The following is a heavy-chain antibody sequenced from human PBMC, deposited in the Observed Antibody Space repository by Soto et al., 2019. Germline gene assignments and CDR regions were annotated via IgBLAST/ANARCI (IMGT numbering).Heavy chain of an antibody. Sequence: GGSLRLSCAASGFTFSGSAMHWVRQASGKGLEWVGRIRSKANSYATAYAASVKGRFTISRDDSKNTAYLQMNSLKTEDTAVYYCTRHDSSGWDLGFRDAFDIWGQGTMVTVAS. CDR1: GFTFSGSA. J-gene: IGHJ3*02. V-gene: IGHV3-73*01. D-gene: IGHD6-19*01. CDR2: IRSKANSYAT. CDR3: TRHDSSGWDLGFRDAFDI.